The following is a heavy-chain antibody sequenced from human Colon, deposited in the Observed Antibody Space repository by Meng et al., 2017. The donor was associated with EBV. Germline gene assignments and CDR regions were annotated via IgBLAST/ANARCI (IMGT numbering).Heavy chain of an antibody. CDR3: ARDRKHYGERGWFDP. V-gene: IGHV4-30-4*01. D-gene: IGHD4-17*01. Sequence: HVHRQESGPGLVQPSQTPPLTCTVSGGSSISGDYYWSWIRQPPGKGLEWIGYIYYSGSTYSNASLKSRVTISIDRSKNQFSLKLSSVTAADTAVYYCARDRKHYGERGWFDPWGQGTLVTVSS. CDR2: IYYSGST. CDR1: GGSSISGDYY. J-gene: IGHJ5*02.